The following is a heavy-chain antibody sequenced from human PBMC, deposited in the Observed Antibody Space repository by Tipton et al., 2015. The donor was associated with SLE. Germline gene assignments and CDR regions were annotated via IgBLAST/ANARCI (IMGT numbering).Heavy chain of an antibody. CDR2: LSWNSGTK. CDR1: GFTFHDYA. Sequence: SLRLSCAASGFTFHDYAMHWVRQAPGKGLEWVSGLSWNSGTKGYAASVKGRFTISRDNAKDSLHLQMNSLRAEDTAVYYCGGSSSGYYGMDVWGQGTTVTVSS. V-gene: IGHV3-9*01. CDR3: GGSSSGYYGMDV. J-gene: IGHJ6*02. D-gene: IGHD6-6*01.